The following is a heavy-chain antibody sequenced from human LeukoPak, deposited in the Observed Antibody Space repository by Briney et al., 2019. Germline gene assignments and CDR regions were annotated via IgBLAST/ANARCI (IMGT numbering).Heavy chain of an antibody. V-gene: IGHV4-59*08. D-gene: IGHD2-15*01. CDR2: IYYSGST. Sequence: KASETLSLTCTVSGGSITGYYWSWIRQPPGKGLEWIGYIYYSGSTNYNPSLKSRVTISVDTSKNQFSLKLSSVTAADTAVYYCARHTLVAASSFDYWGQGTLVTVSS. CDR3: ARHTLVAASSFDY. CDR1: GGSITGYY. J-gene: IGHJ4*02.